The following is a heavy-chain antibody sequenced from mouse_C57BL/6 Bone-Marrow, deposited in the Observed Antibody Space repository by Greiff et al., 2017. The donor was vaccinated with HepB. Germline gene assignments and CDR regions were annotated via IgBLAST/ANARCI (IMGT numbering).Heavy chain of an antibody. CDR1: GFNIKDDY. CDR2: IDPENGDT. V-gene: IGHV14-4*01. CDR3: TTDDYGFAY. D-gene: IGHD2-4*01. J-gene: IGHJ3*01. Sequence: VQLQQSGAELVRPGASVKLSCTASGFNIKDDYMHWVKQRPQQGLEWIGWIDPENGDTEYASKFQGKATITADTSSNTAYLQPSSLTSEDTAGYYCTTDDYGFAYWGQGTLVTVSA.